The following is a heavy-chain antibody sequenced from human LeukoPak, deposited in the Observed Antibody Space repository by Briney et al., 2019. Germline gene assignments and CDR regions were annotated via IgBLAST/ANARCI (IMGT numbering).Heavy chain of an antibody. CDR3: ARGKVVAGTPGQNSWDN. CDR2: IYTSGST. Sequence: PSETLSLTCTVSGGSISSYYWNWIRQPAGKGLEWIGRIYTSGSTNYNPSLKSRVTMSVDTSKNQFPLKLTSVTAADTAVYYCARGKVVAGTPGQNSWDNWGQGILVTVSS. V-gene: IGHV4-4*07. CDR1: GGSISSYY. D-gene: IGHD6-19*01. J-gene: IGHJ4*02.